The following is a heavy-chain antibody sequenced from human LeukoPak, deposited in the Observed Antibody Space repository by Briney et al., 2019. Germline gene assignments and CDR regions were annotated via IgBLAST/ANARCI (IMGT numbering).Heavy chain of an antibody. V-gene: IGHV1-18*01. CDR1: GFTFTSYG. CDR2: ISANNGNT. J-gene: IGHJ4*02. Sequence: GASVKVSCKASGFTFTSYGFNWVRQAPGQGLEWMGWISANNGNTIYAQIPQGRGTMTTDTSTTTVYMELRSLRSDDTAAYYCARDHLAMIPSFFGEYWGQGALVTVSS. D-gene: IGHD5-12*01. CDR3: ARDHLAMIPSFFGEY.